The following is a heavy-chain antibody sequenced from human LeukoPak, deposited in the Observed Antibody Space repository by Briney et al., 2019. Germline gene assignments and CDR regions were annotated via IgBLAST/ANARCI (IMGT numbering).Heavy chain of an antibody. CDR1: GGSISSSSYY. Sequence: PSETLSLTCTVSGGSISSSSYYWGWIRQPPGKGLEWIGSIYYSGSTYYNPSLKSRVTISVDTSKNQFSLKLSSVTAADTAVYYCARDPVLFPFDYWGQGTLVTVSS. V-gene: IGHV4-39*02. CDR2: IYYSGST. J-gene: IGHJ4*02. CDR3: ARDPVLFPFDY. D-gene: IGHD3-16*01.